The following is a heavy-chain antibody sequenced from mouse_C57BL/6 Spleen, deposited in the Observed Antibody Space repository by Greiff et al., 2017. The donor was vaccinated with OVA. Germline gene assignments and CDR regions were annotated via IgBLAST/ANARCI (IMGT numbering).Heavy chain of an antibody. Sequence: EVQLVESGGGLVKPGGSLKLSCAASGFTFSSYAMSWVRQTPEKRLEWVATISDGGSYTYYPDNVKGRFPISRDNAKNNLYLQMSHLKSEDTAMYYCARDLTIPADGLYYARDYWGQGTSVTVSS. J-gene: IGHJ4*01. CDR3: ARDLTIPADGLYYARDY. CDR1: GFTFSSYA. V-gene: IGHV5-4*01. CDR2: ISDGGSYT. D-gene: IGHD2-12*01.